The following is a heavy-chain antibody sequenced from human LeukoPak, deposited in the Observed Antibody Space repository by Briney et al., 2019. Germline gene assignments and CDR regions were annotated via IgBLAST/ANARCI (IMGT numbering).Heavy chain of an antibody. CDR3: PKIHRYYDSSGSDY. D-gene: IGHD3-22*01. Sequence: GGSLRLSCAASGFTFSNYGLHRVRQAPGKGLEWVAVISYDGSNKYYADSVKGRFTISRDNSKHTLFLQMICLRLKHTAVYFCPKIHRYYDSSGSDYWGQGTLVTVSS. V-gene: IGHV3-33*03. CDR1: GFTFSNYG. CDR2: ISYDGSNK. J-gene: IGHJ4*02.